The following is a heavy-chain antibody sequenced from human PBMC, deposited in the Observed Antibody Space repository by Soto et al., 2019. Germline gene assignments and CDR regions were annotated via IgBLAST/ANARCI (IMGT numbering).Heavy chain of an antibody. V-gene: IGHV3-30*18. Sequence: QVQLVESGGGVVQPGRSLRLSCAASGFTFSSYGMHWVRQAPGKGLDRVAVISYDGNDKYHADSVKGRFTISRDNSKNTLYLQMHSLRAEDTAVYYCAKDKDIAAAAYYFDYWGQGTLVTVSS. CDR3: AKDKDIAAAAYYFDY. CDR2: ISYDGNDK. CDR1: GFTFSSYG. J-gene: IGHJ4*02. D-gene: IGHD6-13*01.